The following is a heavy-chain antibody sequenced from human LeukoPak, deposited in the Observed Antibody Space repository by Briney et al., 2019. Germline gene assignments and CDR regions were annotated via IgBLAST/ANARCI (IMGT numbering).Heavy chain of an antibody. Sequence: PGGSLRLSCAASGITFSRSWMSWVRQAPGKGLEWVAFIKEDGGEIFYVDSVKGRFTISRDNAENSLYLQMNSLRAEDTAVYYCARDPGATYYFDYWGQGTLVTVSS. CDR3: ARDPGATYYFDY. CDR1: GITFSRSW. D-gene: IGHD1-26*01. V-gene: IGHV3-7*05. J-gene: IGHJ4*02. CDR2: IKEDGGEI.